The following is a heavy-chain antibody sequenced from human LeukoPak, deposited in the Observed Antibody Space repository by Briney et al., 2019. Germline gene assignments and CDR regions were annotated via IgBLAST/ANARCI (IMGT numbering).Heavy chain of an antibody. CDR2: INHSGST. Sequence: PSETLSLTCAVYGESFSGHYWTWIRQPPGRGLEWIGEINHSGSTTSNPSLNNRVTISVDTSKNQFSLKLSSVTAADTAVYYCARGRRRPRLAAFDIWGQGTMVTVSS. CDR3: ARGRRRPRLAAFDI. CDR1: GESFSGHY. V-gene: IGHV4-34*01. J-gene: IGHJ3*02. D-gene: IGHD3-3*02.